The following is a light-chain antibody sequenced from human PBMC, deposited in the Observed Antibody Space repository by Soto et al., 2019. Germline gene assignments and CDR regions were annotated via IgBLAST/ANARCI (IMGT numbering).Light chain of an antibody. CDR3: CSHAGSYTYV. V-gene: IGLV2-11*01. J-gene: IGLJ1*01. Sequence: QSALTQPRSVSGSPGQSLTISCTGTSSDVGGYNYVSWYQQYPGKVPKLMIYDVTTRPSGVPDRFSGSKSGNTASLTISGLQAEDEADYYCCSHAGSYTYVFGTGTKLTVL. CDR1: SSDVGGYNY. CDR2: DVT.